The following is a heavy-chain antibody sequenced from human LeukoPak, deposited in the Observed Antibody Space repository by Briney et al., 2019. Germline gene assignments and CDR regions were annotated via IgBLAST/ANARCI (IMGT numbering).Heavy chain of an antibody. CDR1: GFTFSSYA. CDR2: INHSGST. J-gene: IGHJ4*02. CDR3: ARGCTAMVRRMRRYFDY. V-gene: IGHV4-34*01. Sequence: PGGSLRLSCAASGFTFSSYAMSWIRQPPGKGLEWIGEINHSGSTNYNPSLKSRVTISVDTSKNQFSLKLSSVTAADTAVYYCARGCTAMVRRMRRYFDYWGQGTLVTVSS. D-gene: IGHD5-18*01.